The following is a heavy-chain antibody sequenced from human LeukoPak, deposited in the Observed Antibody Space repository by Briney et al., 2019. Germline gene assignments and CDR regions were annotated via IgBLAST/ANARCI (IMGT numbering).Heavy chain of an antibody. V-gene: IGHV4-34*01. J-gene: IGHJ6*03. CDR2: INHSGST. CDR3: AREDYYYYYMDV. CDR1: GGSFSGYY. Sequence: SETLSLTCAVYGGSFSGYYWSWIRQPPGKGLEWIGEINHSGSTNYNPSLKSRVTISVDTSKNQFSLKLSSVTATDTAVYYCAREDYYYYYMDVWGKGTTVTVSS.